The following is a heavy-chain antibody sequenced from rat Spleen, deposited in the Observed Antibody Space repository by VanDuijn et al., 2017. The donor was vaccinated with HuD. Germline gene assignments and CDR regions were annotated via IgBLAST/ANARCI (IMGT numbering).Heavy chain of an antibody. V-gene: IGHV5S10*01. CDR3: TTGVGTTYFDY. CDR2: INYDGSST. CDR1: GFTFSDYY. Sequence: EVQLVESGGGLVQPGRSLKLSCAASGFTFSDYYMAWVRQAPTKGLEWVATINYDGSSTYYRDSVKSRFNISRDNAKSTLYLQMDSLRSEDTATYYCTTGVGTTYFDYWGQGVMVTVSS. J-gene: IGHJ2*01. D-gene: IGHD1-5*01.